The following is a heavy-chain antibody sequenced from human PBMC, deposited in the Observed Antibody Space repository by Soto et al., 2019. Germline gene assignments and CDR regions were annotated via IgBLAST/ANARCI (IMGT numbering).Heavy chain of an antibody. J-gene: IGHJ6*02. CDR3: PRGIQWRYGMDV. Sequence: EVQLVESGGGLVQPGGSLRLSCAAAGFAFDSHWMHWVRQAPGKGLVWVSRINGDGSSTFYADSVKGRFTISRDNARNTVYLQMNSLRAEDTAVYYCPRGIQWRYGMDVWGQGTTVTVSS. V-gene: IGHV3-74*01. CDR1: GFAFDSHW. CDR2: INGDGSST. D-gene: IGHD5-12*01.